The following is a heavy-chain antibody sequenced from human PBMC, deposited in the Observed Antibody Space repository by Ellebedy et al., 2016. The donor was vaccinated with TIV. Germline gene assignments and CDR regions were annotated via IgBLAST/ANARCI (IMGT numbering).Heavy chain of an antibody. CDR1: GYTFTSYW. Sequence: GESLKISXKGSGYTFTSYWVAWVRQVPGKGLEWLGIIYPTHSSISFSPSFEGQVTISADMSVSTAYLHLRSLKASDTAMYFCARIATTGHYVGPEAYFVYWGQGTLVTVSS. CDR3: ARIATTGHYVGPEAYFVY. CDR2: IYPTHSSI. D-gene: IGHD3-16*01. V-gene: IGHV5-51*01. J-gene: IGHJ4*02.